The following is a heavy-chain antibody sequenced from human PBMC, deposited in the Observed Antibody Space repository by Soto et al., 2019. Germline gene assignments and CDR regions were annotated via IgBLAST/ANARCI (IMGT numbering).Heavy chain of an antibody. V-gene: IGHV3-74*01. J-gene: IGHJ3*02. D-gene: IGHD1-26*01. CDR3: ARGQECGSYFLAFDI. CDR1: GFTFSSHC. CDR2: INSAGNTT. Sequence: EVQLVESGGGLVQPGGSLRLSCAASGFTFSSHCMHWVLQVPGQGLVLVSRINSAGNTTTYADSVKGRFTTSRDNAKNTLYLQMNSLRAEDTAVYYCARGQECGSYFLAFDIWGQGTMVTVSS.